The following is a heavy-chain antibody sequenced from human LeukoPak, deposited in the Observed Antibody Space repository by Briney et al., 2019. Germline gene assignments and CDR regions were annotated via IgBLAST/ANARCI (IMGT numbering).Heavy chain of an antibody. Sequence: PGGSLRLSCAASGFTFSSYAMHWVRQAPGKGLEWVAVISYDGSNKYYADSVKGRFTISRDNSKNMLYLQMNSLRAEDTAVYYCARDWSNVVTAIWGQGTLVTVSS. J-gene: IGHJ4*02. CDR1: GFTFSSYA. D-gene: IGHD3-22*01. V-gene: IGHV3-30-3*01. CDR3: ARDWSNVVTAI. CDR2: ISYDGSNK.